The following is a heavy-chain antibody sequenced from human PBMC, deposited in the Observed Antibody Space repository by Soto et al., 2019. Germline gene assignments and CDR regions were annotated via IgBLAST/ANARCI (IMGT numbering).Heavy chain of an antibody. D-gene: IGHD5-18*01. CDR1: GYTFTGYY. V-gene: IGHV1-2*02. J-gene: IGHJ4*02. CDR3: ARAGDKAMAWPLGDY. Sequence: QVQLVQSGAEVKNPGASVKVSCKASGYTFTGYYMHWVRQAPGQGLEWMGWINPNSGGTNYAQKFQGRVTMTRDTSNSTAYMELSRLRSDDTAVYYCARAGDKAMAWPLGDYWGQGTLVTVSS. CDR2: INPNSGGT.